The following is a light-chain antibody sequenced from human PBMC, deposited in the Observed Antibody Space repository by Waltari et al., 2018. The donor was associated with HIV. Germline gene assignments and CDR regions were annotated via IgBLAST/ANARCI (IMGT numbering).Light chain of an antibody. CDR2: GAS. Sequence: DVQLTQSPSSLSASVGGTVTITCRASQTIGGSLSWFQQKSNKARKLLLYGASTLQPGVPPRFRGSGSGTDFTLTIVNLQPEDFATYYCQQTFNLPLTFGGGTNV. CDR3: QQTFNLPLT. J-gene: IGKJ4*01. CDR1: QTIGGS. V-gene: IGKV1-39*01.